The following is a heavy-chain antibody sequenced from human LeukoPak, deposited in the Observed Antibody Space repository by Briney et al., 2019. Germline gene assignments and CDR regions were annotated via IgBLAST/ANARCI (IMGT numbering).Heavy chain of an antibody. CDR2: IYYSGST. CDR3: ARGPYDFWSGYRQTYGMDV. V-gene: IGHV4-61*01. D-gene: IGHD3-3*01. Sequence: SETLSLTCTVSGVSVSSGSYYWSWIRQPPGKGLEWIGYIYYSGSTNYNPSLKSRVTISVDTSKNQFSLKLSSVTAADTAVYYCARGPYDFWSGYRQTYGMDVWGQGTTVTVSS. J-gene: IGHJ6*02. CDR1: GVSVSSGSYY.